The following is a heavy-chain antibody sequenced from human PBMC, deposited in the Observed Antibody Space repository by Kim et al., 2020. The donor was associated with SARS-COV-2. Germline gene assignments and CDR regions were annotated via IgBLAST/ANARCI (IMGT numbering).Heavy chain of an antibody. CDR1: GFTFSTFW. D-gene: IGHD5-12*01. J-gene: IGHJ6*02. CDR2: INGDGSEK. CDR3: ARDRGGKDV. V-gene: IGHV3-7*03. Sequence: GGSPRLSCAASGFTFSTFWMTWVRQAPGKGLDWVANINGDGSEKYYVDSVRGRFTISRDNAKNSLYLQMNSLGADDTAVYYCARDRGGKDVWGQGTTVIVSS.